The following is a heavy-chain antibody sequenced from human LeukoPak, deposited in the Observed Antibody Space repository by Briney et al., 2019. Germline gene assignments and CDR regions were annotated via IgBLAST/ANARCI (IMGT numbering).Heavy chain of an antibody. CDR2: INPSGGST. CDR3: ARGGYNYGFDY. CDR1: GYTFTTYY. D-gene: IGHD5-18*01. V-gene: IGHV1-46*01. Sequence: ASVKVSCKASGYTFTTYYVHWVRQAPGQGLEWMGIINPSGGSTTYAQKFQGRVTVTRDTSTSTVYMELSSLRSEDTAVYYCARGGYNYGFDYWGQGTLVPVSS. J-gene: IGHJ4*02.